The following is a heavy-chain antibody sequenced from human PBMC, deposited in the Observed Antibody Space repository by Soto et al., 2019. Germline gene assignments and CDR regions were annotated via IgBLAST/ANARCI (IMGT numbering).Heavy chain of an antibody. CDR3: AKDLEQLTWGLHRDGLDV. CDR2: ISPSGGGA. Sequence: PGGSLRLSCAASGFSFDSYVMNWVRQAPGKGLEWVSSISPSGGGANYADSVKGRFTISRDNPKKTLSLQMNSLRAEDTAVYYCAKDLEQLTWGLHRDGLDVWGQGTTVTSP. D-gene: IGHD1-1*01. CDR1: GFSFDSYV. V-gene: IGHV3-23*01. J-gene: IGHJ6*02.